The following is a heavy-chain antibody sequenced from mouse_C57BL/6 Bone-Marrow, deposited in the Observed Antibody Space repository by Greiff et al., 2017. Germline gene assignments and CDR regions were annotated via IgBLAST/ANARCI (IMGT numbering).Heavy chain of an antibody. D-gene: IGHD1-1*01. J-gene: IGHJ2*01. CDR2: IYPGSGNT. CDR3: ARSRGGGTFDY. Sequence: VKLMESGPELVKPGASVKISCKASGYSFTSYYIHWVKQRPGQGLEWIGWIYPGSGNTKYNEKFKGKATLTADTSSSTAYMQLSSLTSEDSAVYYCARSRGGGTFDYWGQGTTLTVSS. V-gene: IGHV1-66*01. CDR1: GYSFTSYY.